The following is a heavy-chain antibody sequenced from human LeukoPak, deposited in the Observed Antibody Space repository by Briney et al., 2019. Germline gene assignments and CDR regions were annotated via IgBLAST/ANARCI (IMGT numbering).Heavy chain of an antibody. D-gene: IGHD3-22*01. V-gene: IGHV1-2*02. CDR3: VVSVQAAAIPAFDC. Sequence: ASVKVSCKHTFTGHNIHWVRQAPGQGLKWVGWINPNSGDTGYAQKFQGRVTMTRDTSISTAYMDLSRLTSDDAALYYCVVSVQAAAIPAFDCWGQGTQVTVSP. CDR2: INPNSGDT. J-gene: IGHJ4*02. CDR1: TFTGHN.